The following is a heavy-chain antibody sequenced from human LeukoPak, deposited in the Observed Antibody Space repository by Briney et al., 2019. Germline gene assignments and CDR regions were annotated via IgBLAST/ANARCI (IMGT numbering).Heavy chain of an antibody. D-gene: IGHD5-18*01. CDR3: ARDGGRGYSYGSDTFHI. J-gene: IGHJ3*02. CDR2: IYYSGST. CDR1: GGSISSYY. Sequence: SETLSLTCTVSGGSISSYYWSWIRQPPGKGLEWIGYIYYSGSTNYNPSLKSRVTISVDTSKNQFSLKLSSVTAADTAVYYCARDGGRGYSYGSDTFHIWGQGSMVTASS. V-gene: IGHV4-59*01.